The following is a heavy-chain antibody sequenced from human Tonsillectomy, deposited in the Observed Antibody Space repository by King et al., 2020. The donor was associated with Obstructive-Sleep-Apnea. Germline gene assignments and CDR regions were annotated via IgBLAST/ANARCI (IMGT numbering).Heavy chain of an antibody. D-gene: IGHD6-6*01. Sequence: QLQESGPGLVKPSETLSLTCTVSGGSISSSSYYWGWIRQPPGKGLEWIGSIYYSGSTYYNPSLKSRVTISVDTSKNQFSLKLSSVTAADTAVYYCAREHPYSSSSFDYWGQGTLVTVSS. CDR3: AREHPYSSSSFDY. V-gene: IGHV4-39*07. J-gene: IGHJ4*02. CDR1: GGSISSSSYY. CDR2: IYYSGST.